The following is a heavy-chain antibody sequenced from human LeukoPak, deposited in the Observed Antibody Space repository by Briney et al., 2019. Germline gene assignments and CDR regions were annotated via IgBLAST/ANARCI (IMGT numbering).Heavy chain of an antibody. CDR2: MYQSRST. V-gene: IGHV4-4*02. CDR1: GFTFSSYAM. D-gene: IGHD4/OR15-4a*01. J-gene: IGHJ4*02. Sequence: GSLRLSCAASGFTFSSYAMSWVRQPPGKGLEWIGEMYQSRSTYNPSLESRVTISVDKSKNQFSLKLTSVTAADTAVYYCVRNGDKCLEYWGQGTLVTVSS. CDR3: VRNGDKCLEY.